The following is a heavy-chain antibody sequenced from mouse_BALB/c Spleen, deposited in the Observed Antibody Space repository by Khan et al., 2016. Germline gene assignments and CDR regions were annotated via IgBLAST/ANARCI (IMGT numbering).Heavy chain of an antibody. V-gene: IGHV3-2*02. Sequence: EVQLQESGPGLVKPSQSLSLTCTVTGYSITSDYAWNWIRQFPGNKLEWMGYIRYSGSTSYNPSLKSRISITRDTYKNQFFLQLKSVTTEDTATYYCARWPTAVYAVDYWGQGTSVTVSS. D-gene: IGHD1-2*01. CDR2: IRYSGST. CDR1: GYSITSDYA. CDR3: ARWPTAVYAVDY. J-gene: IGHJ4*01.